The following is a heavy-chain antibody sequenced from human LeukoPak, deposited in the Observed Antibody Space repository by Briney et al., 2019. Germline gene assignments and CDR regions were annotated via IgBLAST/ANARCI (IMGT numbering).Heavy chain of an antibody. CDR1: GYSFTTYS. CDR2: IYPHDSET. CDR3: ARGVRSYCSSTSCYSPWFDP. J-gene: IGHJ5*02. Sequence: GESLKISCKGSGYSFTTYSIGWVRQMPGKGLEWMGIIYPHDSETRYSPSFQGQVTISADKSISTAYLQWSSLKASDTAMYYCARGVRSYCSSTSCYSPWFDPWGQGTLVTVSS. D-gene: IGHD2-2*02. V-gene: IGHV5-51*01.